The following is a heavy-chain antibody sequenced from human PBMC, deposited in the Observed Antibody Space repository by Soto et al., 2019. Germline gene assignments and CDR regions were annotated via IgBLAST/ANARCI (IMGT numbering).Heavy chain of an antibody. CDR1: GFTFSDHY. CDR2: SKNKADSYTT. J-gene: IGHJ4*02. CDR3: TVWGSGNDFGAA. Sequence: EVQLVESGGGLVQPGGSLRLSCAASGFTFSDHYMDWVRQAPGKGLEWVGRSKNKADSYTTEYAASVKGRFTISRDGSKNSLFLQVNRLKTEDTAVYYCTVWGSGNDFGAAWGQGILVTVSS. V-gene: IGHV3-72*01. D-gene: IGHD3-10*01.